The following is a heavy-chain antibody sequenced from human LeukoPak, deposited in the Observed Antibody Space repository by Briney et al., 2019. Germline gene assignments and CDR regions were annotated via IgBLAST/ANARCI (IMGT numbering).Heavy chain of an antibody. CDR3: AKDTVTTFDP. CDR1: GFTFSSYG. CDR2: ISYDGSNK. D-gene: IGHD4-17*01. V-gene: IGHV3-30*18. J-gene: IGHJ5*02. Sequence: PGRSLRLSCAASGFTFSSYGMHWVRQAPGKGLEWVAVISYDGSNKYYADSVKGRFTISRDNSKNTLYLQMNSLRAEDTAVYYCAKDTVTTFDPWGQGTLVTASS.